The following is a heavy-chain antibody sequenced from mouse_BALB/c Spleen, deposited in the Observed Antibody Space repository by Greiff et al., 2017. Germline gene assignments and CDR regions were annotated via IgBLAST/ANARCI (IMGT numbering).Heavy chain of an antibody. CDR2: ISSGGSYT. CDR3: ARLYGNYVHFDY. Sequence: EVMLVESGGDLVKPGGSLKLSCAASGFTFSSYGMSWVRQTPDKRLEWVATISSGGSYTYYPDSVKGRFTISRDNAKNTLYLQMSSLKSEDTAMYYCARLYGNYVHFDYWGQGTTLTVSS. V-gene: IGHV5-6*02. J-gene: IGHJ2*01. D-gene: IGHD2-1*01. CDR1: GFTFSSYG.